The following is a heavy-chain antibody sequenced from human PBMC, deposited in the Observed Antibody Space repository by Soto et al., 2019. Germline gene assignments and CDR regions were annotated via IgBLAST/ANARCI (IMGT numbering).Heavy chain of an antibody. CDR2: INPSGGST. Sequence: ASVKVSCKASGYTFTSYYMHWVRQAPGQGLEWMGIINPSGGSTSYAQKFQGRVTMTRDTSTSTVYMELSSLRCEDTAVYYCARGPLHYYDSSGPADYWGQGTLVTVSS. V-gene: IGHV1-46*01. D-gene: IGHD3-22*01. J-gene: IGHJ4*02. CDR3: ARGPLHYYDSSGPADY. CDR1: GYTFTSYY.